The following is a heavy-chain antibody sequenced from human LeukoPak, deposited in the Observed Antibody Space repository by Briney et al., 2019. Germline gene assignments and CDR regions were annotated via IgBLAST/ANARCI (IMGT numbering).Heavy chain of an antibody. J-gene: IGHJ4*02. CDR1: GFSLSTSGVG. CDR2: IYWDDDK. CDR3: AHSFGPLGFWSGNTEFDY. Sequence: SGPTLVKPTQTLTLTCTFSGFSLSTSGVGVGWIRQPPGKALEWLALIYWDDDKRYSPSLKSRLTITKDTSKNQVVLTMTNMDPVDTATYYCAHSFGPLGFWSGNTEFDYWGQGTLVTVSS. D-gene: IGHD3-3*01. V-gene: IGHV2-5*02.